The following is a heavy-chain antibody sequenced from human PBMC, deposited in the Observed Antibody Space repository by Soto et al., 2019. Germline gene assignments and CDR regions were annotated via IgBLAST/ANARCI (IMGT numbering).Heavy chain of an antibody. V-gene: IGHV1-8*01. CDR1: GYTFTSYD. D-gene: IGHD4-17*01. J-gene: IGHJ4*02. CDR3: ARTLYGDNVDY. Sequence: QVQLVQSGAEVKKPGASVKVSCKASGYTFTSYDINWVRQATGQGLEWMGWMNPNSGNTGYAQKCQGIATMTRNTSIRTSYMELSSLRSEDTAVYYCARTLYGDNVDYWGQGTLVTVSS. CDR2: MNPNSGNT.